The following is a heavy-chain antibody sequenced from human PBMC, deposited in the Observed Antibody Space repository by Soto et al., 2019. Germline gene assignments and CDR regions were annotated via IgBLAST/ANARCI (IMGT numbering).Heavy chain of an antibody. Sequence: EVQLLESGGGLVQPGGSLRLSCAASGLTFSSYAMTWVRQAPGKGLEWVSAMSGGGETTYYADSVKGRFTISRDNSRNTLYLQTNSLRADDSAAYYCAKWHTYYYDSRGFSGFDCWGRGTLVTVSS. CDR2: MSGGGETT. CDR3: AKWHTYYYDSRGFSGFDC. CDR1: GLTFSSYA. D-gene: IGHD3-22*01. V-gene: IGHV3-23*01. J-gene: IGHJ4*02.